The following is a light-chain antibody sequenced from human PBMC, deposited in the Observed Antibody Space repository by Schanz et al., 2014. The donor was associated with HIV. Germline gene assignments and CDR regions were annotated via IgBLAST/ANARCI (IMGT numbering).Light chain of an antibody. CDR2: NTY. Sequence: QSVLTQPPSTSGTPGQRVTMSCSGSNSNFRSNAVNWYQHLPGTAPKLLIYNTYHRPSGVPDRFCGSESGTSASLAISGLQSEDEADYYCGTWDDSLNGWVFGGGTKLTVL. J-gene: IGLJ3*02. V-gene: IGLV1-44*01. CDR3: GTWDDSLNGWV. CDR1: NSNFRSNA.